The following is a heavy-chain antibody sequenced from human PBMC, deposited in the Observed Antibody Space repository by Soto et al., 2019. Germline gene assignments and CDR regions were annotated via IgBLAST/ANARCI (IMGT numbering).Heavy chain of an antibody. Sequence: GGSLRLSCVASEFTFSNYEMNWVRQAPGKGLEWVSYISSSGTTIYYTDSVKGRFTISRDNAKKSLYLQMNSLRAADTAVYYCVRFGGAAAGPGDYWGQGTLVTVSS. CDR2: ISSSGTTI. J-gene: IGHJ4*02. D-gene: IGHD6-13*01. CDR1: EFTFSNYE. CDR3: VRFGGAAAGPGDY. V-gene: IGHV3-48*03.